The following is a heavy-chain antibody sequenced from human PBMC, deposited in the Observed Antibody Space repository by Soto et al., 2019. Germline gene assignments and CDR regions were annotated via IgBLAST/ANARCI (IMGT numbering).Heavy chain of an antibody. CDR2: IIPIFGTA. J-gene: IGHJ4*02. CDR3: ARDLLVGATIYYFDY. V-gene: IGHV1-69*13. Sequence: ASVKVSCKASGGTFSSYAISWVRQAPGQGLEWMGGIIPIFGTANYAQKFQGRVTITADESTSTAYMELSSLRSEDTAVYYCARDLLVGATIYYFDYWGQGTLVTVS. D-gene: IGHD1-26*01. CDR1: GGTFSSYA.